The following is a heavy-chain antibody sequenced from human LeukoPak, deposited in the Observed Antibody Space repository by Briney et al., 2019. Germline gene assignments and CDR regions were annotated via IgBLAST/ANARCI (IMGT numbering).Heavy chain of an antibody. CDR2: FDPEDGET. Sequence: GASVKVSCKVSGYTLTELSMHWVRQAPGKGLEWMGGFDPEDGETIYAQKFQGRVTMTEDTSTDTAYMELSSLRSEDTAVYYCATLHLWFGEPVAKYYFDYWGQGTLVTVSS. CDR1: GYTLTELS. J-gene: IGHJ4*02. D-gene: IGHD3-10*01. CDR3: ATLHLWFGEPVAKYYFDY. V-gene: IGHV1-24*01.